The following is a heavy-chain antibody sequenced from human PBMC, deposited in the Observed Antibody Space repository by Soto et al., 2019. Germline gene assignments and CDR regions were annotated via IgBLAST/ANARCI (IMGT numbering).Heavy chain of an antibody. CDR3: AIGFNYYGAGTLKLDS. V-gene: IGHV4-59*01. J-gene: IGHJ4*02. D-gene: IGHD3-10*01. CDR2: ISYSGTT. Sequence: SETLSLTCTVSGDSIRSYYWSWIRQPPGERLEWIAYISYSGTTNYSPALKSRVTISWDTSNNQLSLKLRSVTAADTAVYYCAIGFNYYGAGTLKLDSWGQGTLVTVPQ. CDR1: GDSIRSYY.